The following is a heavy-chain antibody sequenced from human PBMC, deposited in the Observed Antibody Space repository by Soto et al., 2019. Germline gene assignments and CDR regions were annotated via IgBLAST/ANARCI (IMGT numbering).Heavy chain of an antibody. CDR2: MNPYSNNA. D-gene: IGHD3-22*01. V-gene: IGHV1-8*01. CDR1: GYTFTKYD. CDR3: ARGASYYYDKHGDYRNWYFDL. Sequence: QAQLVQSGTEVKKPGASVKVSCQASGYTFTKYDIFWMRQATGEGLEWMGWMNPYSNNAGYAEKFQGRVTMTRDTSTSTAYMELSGLTSEDTAVYYCARGASYYYDKHGDYRNWYFDLWGRGTLLRVSS. J-gene: IGHJ2*01.